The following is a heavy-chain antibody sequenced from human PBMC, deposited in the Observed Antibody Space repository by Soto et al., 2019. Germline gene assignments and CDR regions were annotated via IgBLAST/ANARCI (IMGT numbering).Heavy chain of an antibody. J-gene: IGHJ5*02. CDR2: XXSXXSX. CDR1: GFTVSSNY. CDR3: ARDPSRSSSLGWFDP. D-gene: IGHD6-6*01. Sequence: PGGSLRLSCAASGFTVSSNYMSWVRQAPGKGLEWVSVXXSXXSXLXXXSXXGRFTISRDNFKNTLYLQMNSLRAEDTAVYYCARDPSRSSSLGWFDPWGQGALVTVSS. V-gene: IGHV3-53*01.